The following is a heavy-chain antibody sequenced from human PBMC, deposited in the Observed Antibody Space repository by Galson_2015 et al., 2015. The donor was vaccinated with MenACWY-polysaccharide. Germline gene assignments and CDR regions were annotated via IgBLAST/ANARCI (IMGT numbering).Heavy chain of an antibody. CDR1: GYTFTGYY. V-gene: IGHV1-2*06. CDR3: ARQLDASFDY. Sequence: SVKVSCKASGYTFTGYYMHWVRQAPGQGLEWMGRISPGSGDANYAQKFQGRVTMTRDTSISTAYMELSRLRSDGTAVYYCARQLDASFDYWGQGTLVTVSS. J-gene: IGHJ4*02. D-gene: IGHD1-1*01. CDR2: ISPGSGDA.